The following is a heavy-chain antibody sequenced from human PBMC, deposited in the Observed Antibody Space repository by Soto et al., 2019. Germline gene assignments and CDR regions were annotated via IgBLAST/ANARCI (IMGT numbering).Heavy chain of an antibody. D-gene: IGHD2-15*01. CDR1: GYTFTSYA. V-gene: IGHV1-3*01. CDR2: INAGNGNT. J-gene: IGHJ5*02. CDR3: AREKGGGYCSGGSCQYNWFDP. Sequence: QVQLVQSGAEVKKPGASVKVSCKASGYTFTSYAMHWVCQAPGQRLEWMGWINAGNGNTKYSQKFQGRVTITRDTSAITAYMELSSLRSEDTAVYYCAREKGGGYCSGGSCQYNWFDPRGQGTLVTDSS.